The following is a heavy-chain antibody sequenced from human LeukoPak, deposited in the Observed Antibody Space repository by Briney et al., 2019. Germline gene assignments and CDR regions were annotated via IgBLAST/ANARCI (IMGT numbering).Heavy chain of an antibody. Sequence: SETLSLTCTVSGGSISSYYWSWIRQPPGKGLEWIGYIYYSGSTNYNPSLKSRVTISVDTSKNQFSLKLSSVTAADTAVYYCARLSSGWLTQSPYYYYGMDVWGQGTTVTVSS. CDR1: GGSISSYY. D-gene: IGHD6-19*01. CDR2: IYYSGST. V-gene: IGHV4-59*08. CDR3: ARLSSGWLTQSPYYYYGMDV. J-gene: IGHJ6*02.